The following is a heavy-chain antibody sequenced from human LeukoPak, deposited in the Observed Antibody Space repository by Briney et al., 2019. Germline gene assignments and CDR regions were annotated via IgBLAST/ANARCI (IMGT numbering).Heavy chain of an antibody. D-gene: IGHD4-17*01. V-gene: IGHV3-43*02. CDR3: AIPATVTTPYDAFDI. CDR2: ISGDGGST. J-gene: IGHJ3*02. CDR1: GFTFDDYA. Sequence: GGSLRLSCAASGFTFDDYAMHWVRQAPGKGLEWISLISGDGGSTYYADSVKGRFTISRDNSKNSLYLQMNSLRTEDTALYYCAIPATVTTPYDAFDIWGQGTMVTVSS.